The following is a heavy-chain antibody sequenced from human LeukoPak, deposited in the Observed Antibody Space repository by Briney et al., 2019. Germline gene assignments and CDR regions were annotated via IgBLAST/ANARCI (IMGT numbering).Heavy chain of an antibody. CDR2: IGYRGGSI. Sequence: GGSLRLSCAASGFTFSSYAMSWVRQAPGKGLEWVSIIGYRGGSIYYAYSVQGRFTISRDNSKNTLSLQMNGLRPEDTAVYYCAKSWGYTRPYYNYMDVWGKGTTVTVSS. CDR3: AKSWGYTRPYYNYMDV. D-gene: IGHD3-16*02. CDR1: GFTFSSYA. V-gene: IGHV3-23*01. J-gene: IGHJ6*03.